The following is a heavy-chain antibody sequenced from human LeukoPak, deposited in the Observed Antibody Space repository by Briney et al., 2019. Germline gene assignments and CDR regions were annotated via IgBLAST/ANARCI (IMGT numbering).Heavy chain of an antibody. CDR3: ARARSSGSYLWGAYYYYYMDV. CDR1: GYTFTSYD. Sequence: ASVKVSCKASGYTFTSYDINWVRQATGQGLEWMGWMNPNSGNTGYAQKFQGRVTTTRNTSISTAYMELSSLRSEDTAVYYCARARSSGSYLWGAYYYYYMDVWGKGTTVTVSS. D-gene: IGHD1-26*01. V-gene: IGHV1-8*01. CDR2: MNPNSGNT. J-gene: IGHJ6*03.